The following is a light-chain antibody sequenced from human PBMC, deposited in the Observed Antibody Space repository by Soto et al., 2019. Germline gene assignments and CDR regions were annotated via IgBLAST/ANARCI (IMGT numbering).Light chain of an antibody. CDR2: DVP. CDR3: QPYNSFSGT. V-gene: IGKV1-5*01. CDR1: QSIGDR. J-gene: IGKJ1*01. Sequence: DIQMTQSPFTLSASVGDRVTITCRASQSIGDRLAWHQQKPGKAPKVLISDVPRLKSGVPSRFSGSGSGTDFTLTISGLQPDDFATYYCQPYNSFSGTFGPGTKVDIK.